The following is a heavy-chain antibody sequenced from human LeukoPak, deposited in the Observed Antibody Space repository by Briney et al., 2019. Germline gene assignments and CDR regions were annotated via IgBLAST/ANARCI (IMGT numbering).Heavy chain of an antibody. J-gene: IGHJ1*01. V-gene: IGHV3-15*01. CDR2: IKSKTDGGTT. CDR1: GFTFNNAW. Sequence: AGGPLRLSCAASGFTFNNAWMSWVRQAPGKGLEWVGRIKSKTDGGTTDYAAPVKGRFTISRDDSKSTLYLQMNSLRSEDTAVYYCAKESGSRSYGAYFPHWGQGTLVTVSS. D-gene: IGHD6-13*01. CDR3: AKESGSRSYGAYFPH.